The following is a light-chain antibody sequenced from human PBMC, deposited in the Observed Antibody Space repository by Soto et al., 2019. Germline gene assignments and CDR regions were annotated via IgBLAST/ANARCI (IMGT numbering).Light chain of an antibody. CDR3: QTWVTGPPWV. CDR1: SGHSTYA. V-gene: IGLV4-69*01. CDR2: LNNDGSH. J-gene: IGLJ3*02. Sequence: QPVLTQSPSASASLGASVKLTCTLSSGHSTYAIAWHQQQPEKGPRYLMKLNNDGSHTKGDGIPARFSGYSSGAERYLTISSLQSEDEADYYCQTWVTGPPWVFGGGTKLTVL.